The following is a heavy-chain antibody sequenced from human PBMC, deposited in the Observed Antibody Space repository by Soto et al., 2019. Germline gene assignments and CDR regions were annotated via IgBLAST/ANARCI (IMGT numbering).Heavy chain of an antibody. CDR3: VRDWSGSSCPGMDV. V-gene: IGHV3-23*01. CDR1: GFTFSNYA. J-gene: IGHJ6*02. CDR2: IGGSGGDT. D-gene: IGHD3-3*01. Sequence: QLLESGGGLVQPGGSLRVSCAASGFTFSNYAMTWVRQAPGKGLEWVSTIGGSGGDTYYSDSVKGRFTISRDNSRNSLYLQMHSLRAQDTALYYCVRDWSGSSCPGMDVCGQGTTVTVSS.